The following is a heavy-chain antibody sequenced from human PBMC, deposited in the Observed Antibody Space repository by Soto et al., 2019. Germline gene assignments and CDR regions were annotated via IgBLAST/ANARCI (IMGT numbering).Heavy chain of an antibody. J-gene: IGHJ4*02. V-gene: IGHV1-58*01. Sequence: ASVKVSCKASGFTFTSSAVQWVRQARGQRLEWIGWIVVGSGNTNYAQKFQERVTITRDMSTSTAYMELSSLRSEDTAVYYCATNEGRDGYSFDYWGQGTLVTVSS. CDR1: GFTFTSSA. CDR3: ATNEGRDGYSFDY. CDR2: IVVGSGNT. D-gene: IGHD5-12*01.